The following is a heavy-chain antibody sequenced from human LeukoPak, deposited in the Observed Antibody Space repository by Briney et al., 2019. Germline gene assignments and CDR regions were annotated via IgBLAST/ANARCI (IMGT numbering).Heavy chain of an antibody. Sequence: PGRSLRLSCAASGFTFSSYGMHWVRRAPGKGLEWVALITYDGYYKYYSDSVKGRFTISSDTSKNTLYLQMNSLRAEDTAVYYCARDLSPVVRASPMGYWGQGTLVTVSS. CDR2: ITYDGYYK. J-gene: IGHJ4*02. V-gene: IGHV3-30*03. CDR1: GFTFSSYG. D-gene: IGHD3-10*01. CDR3: ARDLSPVVRASPMGY.